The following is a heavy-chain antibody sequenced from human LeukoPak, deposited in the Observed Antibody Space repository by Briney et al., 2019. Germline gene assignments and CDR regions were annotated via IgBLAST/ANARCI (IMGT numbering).Heavy chain of an antibody. J-gene: IGHJ3*02. CDR1: GYTFTGYY. D-gene: IGHD4-23*01. Sequence: ASVKVSCKASGYTFTGYYMHWVRQAPGQGLEWMGWINPNSGGTNYAQKFQGRVTMTRDTSISTAYMELSRLRSDDTAVYYCVRVVNPENYDAFDIWGQGTMVTVSS. V-gene: IGHV1-2*02. CDR2: INPNSGGT. CDR3: VRVVNPENYDAFDI.